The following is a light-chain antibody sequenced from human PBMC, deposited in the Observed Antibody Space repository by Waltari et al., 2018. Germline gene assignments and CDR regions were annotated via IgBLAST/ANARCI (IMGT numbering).Light chain of an antibody. Sequence: DIQMMQSPSTLSASVGDRVAITCRASQSVNSWLAWYQQKPGKAPKFLIYKASILESGVPSRFSGSGSGTEFTLTISNLQPDDFATYYCQQYNRYSTFGQGTKVELK. J-gene: IGKJ1*01. CDR2: KAS. CDR1: QSVNSW. V-gene: IGKV1-5*03. CDR3: QQYNRYST.